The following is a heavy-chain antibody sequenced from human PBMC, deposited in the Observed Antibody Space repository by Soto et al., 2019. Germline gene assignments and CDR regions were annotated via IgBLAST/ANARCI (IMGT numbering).Heavy chain of an antibody. V-gene: IGHV3-21*01. CDR1: GLTFSSYS. D-gene: IGHD6-6*01. CDR2: ISSSSSYI. CDR3: ARDKAARPLSYYYYGMDV. Sequence: XGSLRLSCSASGLTFSSYSMNWVRQAPGKGLEWVSSISSSSSYIYYADSVKGRFTISRDNAKNSLYLQMNSLRAEDTAVYYCARDKAARPLSYYYYGMDVWGQGTTVTVSS. J-gene: IGHJ6*02.